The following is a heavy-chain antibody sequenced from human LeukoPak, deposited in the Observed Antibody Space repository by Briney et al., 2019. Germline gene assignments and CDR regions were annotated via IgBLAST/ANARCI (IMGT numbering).Heavy chain of an antibody. D-gene: IGHD3-10*01. CDR2: IYYSGST. V-gene: IGHV4-30-4*01. CDR3: AREIVVPVISWFDP. Sequence: SETLSLTCTVSGGSISSGDYYWSWIRQPPGKGLEWIGYIYYSGSTYYNPSLKSRVIISVDTSKNQFSLKLSSVTAADTAVYYCAREIVVPVISWFDPWGQGTLVTVSS. CDR1: GGSISSGDYY. J-gene: IGHJ5*02.